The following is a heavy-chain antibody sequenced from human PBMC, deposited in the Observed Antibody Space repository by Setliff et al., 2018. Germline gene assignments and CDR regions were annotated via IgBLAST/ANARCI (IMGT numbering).Heavy chain of an antibody. D-gene: IGHD5-18*01. CDR3: ARGYSAGYRIDY. CDR2: LNGDGSTS. CDR1: GFTFSSYW. J-gene: IGHJ4*02. V-gene: IGHV3-74*01. Sequence: PGGSLRLSCAASGFTFSSYWMHWVRRAPGKGLIWVSRLNGDGSTSTYADSVKGRFTVSRDNAKNTLYLQMNSLRAEDSAVYYCARGYSAGYRIDYWGQGTLVTVPQ.